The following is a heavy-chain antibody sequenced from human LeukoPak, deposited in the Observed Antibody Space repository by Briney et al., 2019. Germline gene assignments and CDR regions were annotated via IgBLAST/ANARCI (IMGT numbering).Heavy chain of an antibody. D-gene: IGHD2-15*01. V-gene: IGHV3-23*01. CDR1: GFTFSSYA. CDR3: ATGYCSSGSCYSD. CDR2: ISGSGGST. J-gene: IGHJ4*02. Sequence: PGGSLRLSCAASGFTFSSYAMSWVRQAPGKWLEWVSAISGSGGSTYYADSVKGRFTLSRDNSKNTLYLQINSLRAEATAVYYGATGYCSSGSCYSDWGQGTLVTVSS.